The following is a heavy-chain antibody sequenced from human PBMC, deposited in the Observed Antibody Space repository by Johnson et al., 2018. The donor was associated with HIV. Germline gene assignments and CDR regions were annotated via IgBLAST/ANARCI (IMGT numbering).Heavy chain of an antibody. D-gene: IGHD4-17*01. J-gene: IGHJ3*02. CDR3: AKGNGDYRSYAFDI. Sequence: QVLLVESGGGVVQPGRSLRLSCAASGFTLSSYGMHWVRQAPGKGLEWVSVVYSGGSTYYADSVKGRFTVSRDNSKNKLYLQMNSLRVEDTAVDYCAKGNGDYRSYAFDIWGQGTMVTVSS. V-gene: IGHV3-NL1*01. CDR1: GFTLSSYG. CDR2: VYSGGST.